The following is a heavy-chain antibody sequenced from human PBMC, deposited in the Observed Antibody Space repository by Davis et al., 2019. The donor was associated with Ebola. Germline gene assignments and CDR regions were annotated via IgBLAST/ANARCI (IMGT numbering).Heavy chain of an antibody. V-gene: IGHV3-23*01. CDR3: AKGFYDFWSGYP. Sequence: GESLKISCAASRFTFSTYAMSWVRQAPGKGLEWVSGISGSGDSTYYADSVKGRFTISRDNSKNTLHVQMNTLRAEDTAVYYCAKGFYDFWSGYPWGQGTTVTVSS. CDR2: ISGSGDST. D-gene: IGHD3-3*01. CDR1: RFTFSTYA. J-gene: IGHJ6*02.